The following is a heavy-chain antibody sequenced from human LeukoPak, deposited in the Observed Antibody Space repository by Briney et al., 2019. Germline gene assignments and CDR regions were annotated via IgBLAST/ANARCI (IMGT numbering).Heavy chain of an antibody. V-gene: IGHV1-2*02. CDR3: ARDRYGGNSQYYFEY. Sequence: ASVKVSCKASGYTFTGYYMHWVRQAPGHGLEWMGWINPNSGGTNYAQTFQGRVTMTWDTSISTAYMELSRLGSDDTAVYYCARDRYGGNSQYYFEYWGQGTLVTVSS. CDR2: INPNSGGT. D-gene: IGHD4-23*01. J-gene: IGHJ4*02. CDR1: GYTFTGYY.